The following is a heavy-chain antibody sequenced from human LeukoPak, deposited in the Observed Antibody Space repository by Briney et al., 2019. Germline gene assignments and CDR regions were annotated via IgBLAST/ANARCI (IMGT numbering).Heavy chain of an antibody. CDR3: TRATSVVVPAADHYYYGMDV. Sequence: ASVKVSCKASGSTFTGYYMHWVRHALGQGLEWMGWINPNSGGTDYAQKFQGRATMTRDTSLSTAYMELSRLRSDDTAVYYCTRATSVVVPAADHYYYGMDVWGQGTTVTVSS. J-gene: IGHJ6*02. D-gene: IGHD2-2*01. CDR1: GSTFTGYY. CDR2: INPNSGGT. V-gene: IGHV1-2*02.